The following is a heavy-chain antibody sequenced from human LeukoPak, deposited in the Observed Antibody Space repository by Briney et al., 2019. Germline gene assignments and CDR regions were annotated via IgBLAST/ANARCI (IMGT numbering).Heavy chain of an antibody. CDR2: IKSKIDGGAR. J-gene: IGHJ3*02. CDR3: ARDNRDLRAFDI. Sequence: GGSLRLSCAASGLAFSNDWMNWVRQAPGKGLEWVGRIKSKIDGGARDYAEFVKGRFTISRDDSKDTLYLQMNSLRAEDTAVYYCARDNRDLRAFDIWGQGTMVTVSS. D-gene: IGHD1-14*01. CDR1: GLAFSNDW. V-gene: IGHV3-15*07.